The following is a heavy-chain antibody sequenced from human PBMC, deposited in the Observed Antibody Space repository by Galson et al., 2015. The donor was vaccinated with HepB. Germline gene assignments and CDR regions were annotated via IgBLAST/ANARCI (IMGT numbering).Heavy chain of an antibody. CDR1: GYTLTELS. D-gene: IGHD3-10*01. Sequence: SVKVSCKVSGYTLTELSMHWVRQAPGKGLEWMGGFDPEDGETIYAQKFQGRVTMTEDTSTDTAYMELSSLRSEDTAVYYCATGPGGGRITMVRGVLVHDAFDIWGQGTMVTVSS. CDR3: ATGPGGGRITMVRGVLVHDAFDI. CDR2: FDPEDGET. V-gene: IGHV1-24*01. J-gene: IGHJ3*02.